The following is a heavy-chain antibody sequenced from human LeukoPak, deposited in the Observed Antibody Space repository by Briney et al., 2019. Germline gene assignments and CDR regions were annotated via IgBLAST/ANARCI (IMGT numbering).Heavy chain of an antibody. Sequence: GGSLRLSCAASEFTFSTYAMHWVRQAPGKGPEWVAVISRDGLDTYYADSVRGRFTISRDNSKNTLYLQMNSLRAEDTAVYYCARVNGDYGQFDYWGQGTLVTVSS. CDR3: ARVNGDYGQFDY. CDR1: EFTFSTYA. V-gene: IGHV3-30*14. J-gene: IGHJ4*02. D-gene: IGHD4-17*01. CDR2: ISRDGLDT.